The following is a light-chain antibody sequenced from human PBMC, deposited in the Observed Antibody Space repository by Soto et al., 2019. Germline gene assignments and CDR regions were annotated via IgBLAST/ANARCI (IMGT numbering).Light chain of an antibody. CDR1: SRDVGAYHY. V-gene: IGLV2-14*01. Sequence: QSALTQPASVSGSPGQSITISCTGTSRDVGAYHYVSWYQQHPGKAPKLIIYGVGARPSGVSNRFSGSKSGNTASLTISGLQAEDEGDYYCSSYSTTTTPCVFGTGTKVTV. J-gene: IGLJ1*01. CDR2: GVG. CDR3: SSYSTTTTPCV.